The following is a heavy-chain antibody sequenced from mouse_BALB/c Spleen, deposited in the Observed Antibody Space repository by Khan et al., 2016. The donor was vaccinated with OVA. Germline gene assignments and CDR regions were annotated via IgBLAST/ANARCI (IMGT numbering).Heavy chain of an antibody. V-gene: IGHV6-6*02. Sequence: EVKLEESGGGLVQPGGSMKLFCVASGFTLSNYWMNWVRQSPEKGLEWVAEIRLKSNNYATHYAESVKGRFTISRDDSKSSVYLQMNNLRAEDTGIYYCTTGFAYWGQGTLVTVSA. CDR2: IRLKSNNYAT. CDR3: TTGFAY. J-gene: IGHJ3*01. CDR1: GFTLSNYW.